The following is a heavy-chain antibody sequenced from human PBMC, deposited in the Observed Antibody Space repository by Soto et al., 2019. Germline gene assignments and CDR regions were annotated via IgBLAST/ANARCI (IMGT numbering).Heavy chain of an antibody. CDR1: GGSMRGQH. J-gene: IGHJ4*02. CDR2: HHSDST. CDR3: ATYTVGAGGRGY. V-gene: IGHV4-4*09. D-gene: IGHD3-16*01. Sequence: QVQLQESGPGLVKPSETLSLTCTVSGGSMRGQHWSWIRQPPGKGLEWIGHHSDSTNYNPSLRSRRTISTDPSKNQSSLKLSSVTAADTAVYYCATYTVGAGGRGYWGQGTLVTVSS.